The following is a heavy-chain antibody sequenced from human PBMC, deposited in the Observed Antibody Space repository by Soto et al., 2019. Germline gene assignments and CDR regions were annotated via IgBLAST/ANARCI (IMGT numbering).Heavy chain of an antibody. CDR2: IYWDDDK. D-gene: IGHD3-3*01. V-gene: IGHV2-5*02. CDR3: ARFLWSDTSLYYFDY. J-gene: IGHJ4*02. Sequence: QITLKESGPTLVKPTQTLTLTCTFSGFSLTGSGVGVGWIRQPPGKALEWLALIYWDDDKRYRPSLKSRLTIXTDSSXXQVALAVTNMDPVDTATYYCARFLWSDTSLYYFDYWGQGTLVTVSS. CDR1: GFSLTGSGVG.